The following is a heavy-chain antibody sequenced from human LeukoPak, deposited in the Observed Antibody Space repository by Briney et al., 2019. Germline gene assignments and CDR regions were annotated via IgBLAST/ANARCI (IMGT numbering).Heavy chain of an antibody. V-gene: IGHV4-61*01. D-gene: IGHD3-10*01. CDR1: GGSVSSGSYY. CDR3: ARVRLSMVWGWYFDY. CDR2: IYYSGST. J-gene: IGHJ4*02. Sequence: SETLSLTCTVSGGSVSSGSYYWSWIRQPPGKGLEWIGYIYYSGSTNYNPSLKSRVTISVDTSKNQFSLKLSSVTAADTAVYYCARVRLSMVWGWYFDYWGQGTLVTVSS.